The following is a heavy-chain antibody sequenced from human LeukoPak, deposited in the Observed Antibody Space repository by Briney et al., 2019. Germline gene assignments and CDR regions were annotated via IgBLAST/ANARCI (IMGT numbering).Heavy chain of an antibody. CDR2: IRSKANSYAT. CDR1: GFTFSGSA. Sequence: PGGSLKLSCAASGFTFSGSAMHRVRQASGKGLEWVGRIRSKANSYATAYAASVKGRFTISRDDSKNTAYLQMNSLKTEDTAVYYCTSRSLSIAAAGTSEYFQHWGQGTLVTVSS. J-gene: IGHJ1*01. D-gene: IGHD6-13*01. CDR3: TSRSLSIAAAGTSEYFQH. V-gene: IGHV3-73*01.